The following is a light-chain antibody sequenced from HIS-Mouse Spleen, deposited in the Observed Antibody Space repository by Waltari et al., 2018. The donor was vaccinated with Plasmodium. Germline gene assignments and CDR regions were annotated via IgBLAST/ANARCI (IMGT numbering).Light chain of an antibody. Sequence: EIQMTQSPSSLSASVGARVTITCQASQDISNHLNWYQQKPGKAPKLLIYDASNLETGVPARFSGSGSGTDFTFTISSLQPEDIATYYCQQYDNLPPLFTFGPGTKVDIK. CDR3: QQYDNLPPLFT. CDR1: QDISNH. V-gene: IGKV1-33*01. J-gene: IGKJ3*01. CDR2: DAS.